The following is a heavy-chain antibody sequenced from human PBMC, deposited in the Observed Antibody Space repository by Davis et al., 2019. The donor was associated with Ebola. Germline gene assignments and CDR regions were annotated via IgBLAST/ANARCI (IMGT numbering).Heavy chain of an antibody. V-gene: IGHV3-48*03. CDR3: ARDSVHLTAARLNSYYYYGMDV. J-gene: IGHJ6*02. Sequence: GGSLRLSCAASGFTFSSYEMNWVRQAPGKGLEWVSYISSSGSTIYYADSVKGRFTISRDNAKNSLYLQMNSLRAEDTAVYYCARDSVHLTAARLNSYYYYGMDVWGQGTTVTVSS. CDR1: GFTFSSYE. D-gene: IGHD6-6*01. CDR2: ISSSGSTI.